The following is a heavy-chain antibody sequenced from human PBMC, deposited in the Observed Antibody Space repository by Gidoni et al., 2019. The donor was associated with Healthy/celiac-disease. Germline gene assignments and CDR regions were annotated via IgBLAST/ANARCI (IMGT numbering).Heavy chain of an antibody. J-gene: IGHJ4*02. D-gene: IGHD3-22*01. V-gene: IGHV3-30-3*01. Sequence: QVQLVESGGGVVRPGMYLRLPCASSGCTFGSYAMHWVRQAPGKGLEWVAVISYDGSNKYYADSVKGRFTISRDNSKNTLYLQMNSLRAEDTAVYYCARDRDYDSSRYFDYWGQGTLVTVSS. CDR1: GCTFGSYA. CDR2: ISYDGSNK. CDR3: ARDRDYDSSRYFDY.